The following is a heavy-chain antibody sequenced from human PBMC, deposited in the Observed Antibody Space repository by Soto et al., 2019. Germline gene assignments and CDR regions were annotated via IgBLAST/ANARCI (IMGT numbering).Heavy chain of an antibody. CDR1: GGSISSYY. CDR3: ARMNYYDTSGYPFDY. Sequence: SETLSLTCTVSGGSISSYYWSWIRQPPGKGLVWIGYIYFRGTTNYNPSLKSRVTMSADTSKNQFSLKLNSVTAADTAVYYCARMNYYDTSGYPFDYWGQGMMVTVSS. J-gene: IGHJ4*02. CDR2: IYFRGTT. D-gene: IGHD3-22*01. V-gene: IGHV4-59*01.